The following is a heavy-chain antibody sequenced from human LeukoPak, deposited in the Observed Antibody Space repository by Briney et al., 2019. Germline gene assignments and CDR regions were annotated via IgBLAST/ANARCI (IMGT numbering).Heavy chain of an antibody. Sequence: SETLSLTCTVSGGSLSSSSYYWGWIRQPPGKGLEWIGSIYYSGSTYYNPSLKSRVTISVDTSKNQFSLKLSSVTAADTAVYYCARHYSRSGYPRFDYWGQGTLVTVSS. V-gene: IGHV4-39*01. CDR2: IYYSGST. CDR1: GGSLSSSSYY. J-gene: IGHJ4*02. CDR3: ARHYSRSGYPRFDY. D-gene: IGHD3-3*01.